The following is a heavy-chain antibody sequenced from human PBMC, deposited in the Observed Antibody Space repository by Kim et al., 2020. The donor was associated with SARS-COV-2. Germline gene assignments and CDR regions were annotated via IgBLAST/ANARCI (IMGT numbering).Heavy chain of an antibody. J-gene: IGHJ3*02. Sequence: ADSVKGRFNSSRDNAKDALYLQMNSLRAEDTALYYCARGILRTKGAFDIWGQGAMVTVSP. CDR3: ARGILRTKGAFDI. D-gene: IGHD1-26*01. V-gene: IGHV3-74*01.